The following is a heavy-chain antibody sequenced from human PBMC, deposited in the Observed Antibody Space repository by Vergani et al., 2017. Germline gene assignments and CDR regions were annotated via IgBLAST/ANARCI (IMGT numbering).Heavy chain of an antibody. CDR2: ISFDGTNE. CDR3: VRDRGLCAGGRCYTEAWDY. CDR1: GFALNRHA. V-gene: IGHV3-30-3*01. J-gene: IGHJ4*02. D-gene: IGHD2-2*02. Sequence: QEQLVESGGGVVQPGTSLRLSCVVSGFALNRHAMYWVRQAPGKGLEWVVGISFDGTNEYYPDLVKGRFTISRDIAKNTLYLQVRSLRLEDTGVYHCVRDRGLCAGGRCYTEAWDYWGQGTPVTVSS.